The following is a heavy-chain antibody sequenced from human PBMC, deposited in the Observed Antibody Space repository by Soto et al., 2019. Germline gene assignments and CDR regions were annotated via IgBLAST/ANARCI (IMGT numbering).Heavy chain of an antibody. CDR3: AGEQYRGGGFDV. D-gene: IGHD3-16*02. J-gene: IGHJ3*01. CDR1: GGSVSNSNYF. V-gene: IGHV4-39*02. Sequence: SETLSLTCTVSGGSVSNSNYFWGWIRQPPGKGLEWVGNIYYNGNTYYNPSLKSRVTISLDTSNNQFSLKLNSVTDADTAVYYCAGEQYRGGGFDVWGQGTMVTVSS. CDR2: IYYNGNT.